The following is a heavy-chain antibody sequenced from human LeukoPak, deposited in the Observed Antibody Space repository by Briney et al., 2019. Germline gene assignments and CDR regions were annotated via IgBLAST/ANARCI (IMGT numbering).Heavy chain of an antibody. CDR1: GFTFDDYA. CDR3: AKRGNRDGYNLVDY. Sequence: GGSLRLSCAASGFTFDDYAMHWVRQAPGKGLEWVSLISGDGGSTYYADSVKGRFTISRDNSKNSLYLQMNSLRTEDTALYYCAKRGNRDGYNLVDYWGQGTLVTVSS. CDR2: ISGDGGST. D-gene: IGHD5-24*01. V-gene: IGHV3-43*02. J-gene: IGHJ4*02.